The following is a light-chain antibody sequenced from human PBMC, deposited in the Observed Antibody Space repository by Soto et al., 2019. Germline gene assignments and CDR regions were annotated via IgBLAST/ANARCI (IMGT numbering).Light chain of an antibody. CDR1: NIESKS. V-gene: IGLV3-21*02. Sequence: SYELTQPPSVSVAPGQTARITCGGNNIESKSVHWYQQRPGQAPVLVIYVDSDRPSGIPDRFSASTSGNTAALTISRVEAGDEADYYCQSYDSSLSGSVFGGGTKLTVL. CDR3: QSYDSSLSGSV. J-gene: IGLJ2*01. CDR2: VDS.